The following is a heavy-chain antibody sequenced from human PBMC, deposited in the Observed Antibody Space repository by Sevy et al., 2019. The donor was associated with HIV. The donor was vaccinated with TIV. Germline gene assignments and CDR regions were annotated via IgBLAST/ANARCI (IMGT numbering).Heavy chain of an antibody. V-gene: IGHV1-8*01. Sequence: ASVKVSCKASGYTFTSYDIIWVRQATGQGLEWMGWMNPNSGNTGYAQKFQGRVTMTRNTSISTAYMELSSLRSEDTAVYYCAVLWFGELSRYYYYYGMDVWGQGTTVTVSS. J-gene: IGHJ6*02. CDR2: MNPNSGNT. CDR3: AVLWFGELSRYYYYYGMDV. CDR1: GYTFTSYD. D-gene: IGHD3-10*01.